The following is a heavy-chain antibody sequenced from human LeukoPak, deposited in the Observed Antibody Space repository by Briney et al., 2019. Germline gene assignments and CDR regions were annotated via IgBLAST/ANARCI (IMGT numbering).Heavy chain of an antibody. CDR2: IYSGGST. Sequence: PGGTLRLSCAASGSTFSSYGMSWVRQAPGKGLEWVSVIYSGGSTYYADSVKGRFTISRDNSKNTLYLQMNSLRAEDTAVYYCARESGNDIWGQGTMVTVSS. V-gene: IGHV3-53*01. D-gene: IGHD1-1*01. CDR1: GSTFSSYG. J-gene: IGHJ3*02. CDR3: ARESGNDI.